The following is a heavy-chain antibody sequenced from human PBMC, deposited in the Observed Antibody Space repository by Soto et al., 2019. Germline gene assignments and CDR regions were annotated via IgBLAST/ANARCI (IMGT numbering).Heavy chain of an antibody. CDR1: GYTFTSYA. Sequence: QVQLVQSGAEVKKPGASVKVSCKASGYTFTSYAMHWVRQAPGQRLEWMGWINAGNGNTKYSQKFQRRVTITRDTSASTAYMELSSLRSEDTAVYYCVRGIQIAKIDYWGQGTLVTVSS. CDR2: INAGNGNT. J-gene: IGHJ4*02. CDR3: VRGIQIAKIDY. V-gene: IGHV1-3*01.